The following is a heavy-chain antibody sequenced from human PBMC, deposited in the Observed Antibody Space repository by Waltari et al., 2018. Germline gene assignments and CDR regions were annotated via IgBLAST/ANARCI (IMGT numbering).Heavy chain of an antibody. Sequence: EVQLVESGGGLVQPGGSLRLSCAASGFTFSSYWMSWVRQAPGKGLEWVANIKQDGREKYYVDSVKGRFTISRDNAKNSLYLQMNSLRAEDTAVYYCARVRSAAASPNWFDPWGQGTLVTVSS. CDR2: IKQDGREK. J-gene: IGHJ5*02. CDR3: ARVRSAAASPNWFDP. D-gene: IGHD2-2*01. CDR1: GFTFSSYW. V-gene: IGHV3-7*01.